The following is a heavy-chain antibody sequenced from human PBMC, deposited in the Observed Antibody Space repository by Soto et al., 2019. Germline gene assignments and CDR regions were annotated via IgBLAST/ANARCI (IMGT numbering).Heavy chain of an antibody. CDR3: TAFNILTGSHFDS. V-gene: IGHV3-15*01. CDR2: IKTKANIGTR. D-gene: IGHD3-9*01. Sequence: GGSLRLSCSASVFPVSGTWMSCVRQARGKGLEWVARIKTKANIGTRDYAAPVKGRFSISRDDAKNTLYLQMNSLKTEDTAVYFCTAFNILTGSHFDSWGKGALVTVS. CDR1: VFPVSGTW. J-gene: IGHJ4*02.